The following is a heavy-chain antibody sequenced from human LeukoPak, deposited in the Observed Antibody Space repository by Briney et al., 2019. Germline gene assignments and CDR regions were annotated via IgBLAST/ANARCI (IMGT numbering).Heavy chain of an antibody. CDR2: IIPILGIA. Sequence: SVKVSCKASGGTFSSYAISWVRQAPGQGLEWMGRIIPILGIANYAQKFQGRVTITADKSTSTAYMELSSLRSEDTAAYYCARVSRYCSSPSCSKLDYWGQGTLVTVSS. V-gene: IGHV1-69*04. J-gene: IGHJ4*02. CDR1: GGTFSSYA. CDR3: ARVSRYCSSPSCSKLDY. D-gene: IGHD2-2*01.